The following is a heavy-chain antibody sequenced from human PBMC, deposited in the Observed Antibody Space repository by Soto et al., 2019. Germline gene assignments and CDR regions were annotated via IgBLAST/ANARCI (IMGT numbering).Heavy chain of an antibody. Sequence: SLRLSCEASGFTFDDYAMHWVRQVPGKGLEWVSGINWKSDIGYADSVKGRFTISRDNAENSLYLQMNSLRGEDTAVYYCARSGLALPYSASHWFDPWGHGTMVTVS. CDR2: INWKSDI. CDR1: GFTFDDYA. CDR3: ARSGLALPYSASHWFDP. V-gene: IGHV3-9*01. J-gene: IGHJ5*02. D-gene: IGHD3-22*01.